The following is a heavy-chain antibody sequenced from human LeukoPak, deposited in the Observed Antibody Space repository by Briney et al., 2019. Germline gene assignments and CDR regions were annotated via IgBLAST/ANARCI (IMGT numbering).Heavy chain of an antibody. CDR3: ARDSGYCSSTGCYVHYFDY. D-gene: IGHD2-2*01. CDR2: ISSSSGYI. J-gene: IGHJ4*02. V-gene: IGHV3-11*06. CDR1: GFTFGDYY. Sequence: PGGSLRLSCAASGFTFGDYYMSWIRQTPGKGLEWVSSISSSSGYINYADSVKGRFTVSRDNAKNSLYLQMNSLRAEDMAVYYCARDSGYCSSTGCYVHYFDYWGQGTLVTVSS.